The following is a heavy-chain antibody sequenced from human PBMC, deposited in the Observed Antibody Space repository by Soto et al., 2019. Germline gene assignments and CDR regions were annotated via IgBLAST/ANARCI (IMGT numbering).Heavy chain of an antibody. V-gene: IGHV3-21*06. CDR2: ISSTTNYI. CDR1: GFTFTRYS. J-gene: IGHJ4*02. CDR3: ARESEDLTSNFDY. Sequence: GGSLRFSCAASGFTFTRYSMNWVRQAPGKGLEWVSSISSTTNYIYYGDSMKGRFTISRDNAKNSLYLEMNSLRAEDTAVYYCARESEDLTSNFDYWGQGTLVTVSS.